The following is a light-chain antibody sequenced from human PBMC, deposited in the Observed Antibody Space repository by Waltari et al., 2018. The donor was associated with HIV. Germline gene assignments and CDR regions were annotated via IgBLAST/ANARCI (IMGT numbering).Light chain of an antibody. J-gene: IGLJ3*02. CDR2: EVS. V-gene: IGLV2-14*01. CDR1: SSDVGSYNY. Sequence: QSALTQPASVSGSPGQSITISCTGTSSDVGSYNYVSWYQQHPDKAPKLMIYEVSNRPSGVSKRFSGSKSDNTASLTISGLQAEDEADYYCSSYRSSSTPLWVFGGGTKLTVL. CDR3: SSYRSSSTPLWV.